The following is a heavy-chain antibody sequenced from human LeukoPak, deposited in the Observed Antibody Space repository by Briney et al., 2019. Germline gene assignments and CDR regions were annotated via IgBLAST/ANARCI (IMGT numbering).Heavy chain of an antibody. V-gene: IGHV4-39*01. CDR1: GGSISSSSYY. Sequence: SETLSLTCTVSGGSISSSSYYWGWIRQPPGKGLEWIGSIYYSGSTYYNPSLKSRVTISVDTSKNQFSLKLSSVTAADTAVYYCARRVSFRYYYGSGSYYDFDYWGQGTLVTVSS. D-gene: IGHD3-10*01. CDR2: IYYSGST. J-gene: IGHJ4*02. CDR3: ARRVSFRYYYGSGSYYDFDY.